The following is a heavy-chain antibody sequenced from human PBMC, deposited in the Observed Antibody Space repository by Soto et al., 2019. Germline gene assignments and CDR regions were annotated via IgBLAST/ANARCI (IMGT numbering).Heavy chain of an antibody. V-gene: IGHV3-33*01. J-gene: IGHJ6*02. CDR3: ARDDIPGIAVATYGMDV. CDR2: IWYDGSNE. Sequence: QVQLVESGGGVVQPGRSLSLSCAASGFIFSNFGMHWVRQAPGKGLEWVAVIWYDGSNEYYADSVKGRFTISKDNSKNTLYLQMNSLRAEDTAVYYCARDDIPGIAVATYGMDVWGQGTTVTVSS. CDR1: GFIFSNFG. D-gene: IGHD6-19*01.